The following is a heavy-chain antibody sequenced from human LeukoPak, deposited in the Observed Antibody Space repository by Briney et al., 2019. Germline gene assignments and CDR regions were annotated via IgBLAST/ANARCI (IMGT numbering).Heavy chain of an antibody. J-gene: IGHJ6*02. V-gene: IGHV3-23*01. Sequence: GGSLRLSCAASGFTFSSYAMSWVRQAPGKGLEWVSAISGSVGSTYYADSVKGRFTISRDNSKNTLYLQMNSLRAEDTAVYYCAAPIGTCGGDCYYYYYYYGMDVWGQGTTVTVSS. D-gene: IGHD2-21*02. CDR2: ISGSVGST. CDR1: GFTFSSYA. CDR3: AAPIGTCGGDCYYYYYYYGMDV.